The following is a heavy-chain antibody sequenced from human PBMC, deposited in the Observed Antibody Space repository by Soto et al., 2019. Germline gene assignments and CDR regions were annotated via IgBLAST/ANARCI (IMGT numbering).Heavy chain of an antibody. V-gene: IGHV4-59*01. CDR1: GGSISSYY. CDR3: VIVQLGGIPYYFDY. CDR2: IYYSGST. Sequence: SETLSLTCTVSGGSISSYYWSWIRQPPGKGLEWIGYIYYSGSTNYNPSLTSRVTISVDTSKNQFSLKLSSVTAADTAVYYCVIVQLGGIPYYFDYWGQGTLVTVSS. J-gene: IGHJ4*02. D-gene: IGHD3-16*01.